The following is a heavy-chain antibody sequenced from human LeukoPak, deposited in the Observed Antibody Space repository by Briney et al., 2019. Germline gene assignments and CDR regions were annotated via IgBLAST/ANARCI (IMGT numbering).Heavy chain of an antibody. CDR3: ARQNGVGLFSLP. V-gene: IGHV4-34*01. CDR2: INHSGST. J-gene: IGHJ4*02. D-gene: IGHD2-8*01. CDR1: GGSFSGYY. Sequence: SETLSLTCAVYGGSFSGYYWSWIRQPPGKGLEWIGEINHSGSTNYNPSLKSRVTISVDTSKNQFSLRVTSVTAADTAVYYCARQNGVGLFSLPGGQGILVAVSS.